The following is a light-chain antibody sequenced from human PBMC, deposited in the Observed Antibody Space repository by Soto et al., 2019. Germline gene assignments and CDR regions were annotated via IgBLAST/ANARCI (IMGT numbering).Light chain of an antibody. Sequence: QSVLTQPASVSGSPGQTITISCTGTSSDVGGYDYVSWHQQHPGKAPKLMIYDVSKRPSGVSNRFSGSKSGNTASLIISGLQAEDEADYYCSSKRGSTGVFGTGTKVTVL. J-gene: IGLJ1*01. CDR1: SSDVGGYDY. V-gene: IGLV2-14*01. CDR3: SSKRGSTGV. CDR2: DVS.